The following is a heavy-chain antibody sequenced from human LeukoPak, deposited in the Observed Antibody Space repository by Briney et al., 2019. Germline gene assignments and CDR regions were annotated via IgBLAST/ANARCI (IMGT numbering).Heavy chain of an antibody. CDR3: ARGIPAAGTGFDY. D-gene: IGHD6-13*01. J-gene: IGHJ4*02. CDR2: IIPIFGTA. Sequence: GASVKVSCKASGGTFSSYAISWVRQAPGQGLEWVGRIIPIFGTANYAQKFQGRVTITADKSTSTAYMELSSLRSEDTAVYYCARGIPAAGTGFDYWGQGTLVTVSS. V-gene: IGHV1-69*06. CDR1: GGTFSSYA.